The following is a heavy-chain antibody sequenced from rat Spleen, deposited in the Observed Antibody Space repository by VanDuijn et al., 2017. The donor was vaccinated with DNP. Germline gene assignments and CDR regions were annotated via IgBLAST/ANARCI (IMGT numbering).Heavy chain of an antibody. CDR2: MSSGGNT. CDR3: ALAGRGTMDA. V-gene: IGHV2S12*01. Sequence: QVQLKESGPGLVQPSQTLSLTCTVSGFSLTRYGVSWVRQPPGKGLEWIAAMSSGGNTYYNSALKSRLSVSRDTSKSQVFLKMNSLQTEDTAMYFCALAGRGTMDAWGQGTSVTVSS. J-gene: IGHJ4*01. CDR1: GFSLTRYG. D-gene: IGHD1-4*01.